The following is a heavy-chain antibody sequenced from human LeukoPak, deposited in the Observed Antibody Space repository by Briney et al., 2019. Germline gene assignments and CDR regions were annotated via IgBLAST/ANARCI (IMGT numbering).Heavy chain of an antibody. CDR3: AELGITMIGGV. V-gene: IGHV3-48*03. CDR1: GFTFSSYE. Sequence: GGSLRLSCADSGFTFSSYEMNWVRQAPGPGLEWGSYISSSGSTIYYADAVKGRFTISRDNAKNSLYLQMNSLRAEDKAVYYWAELGITMIGGVWGKGTTVTISS. CDR2: ISSSGSTI. J-gene: IGHJ6*04. D-gene: IGHD3-10*02.